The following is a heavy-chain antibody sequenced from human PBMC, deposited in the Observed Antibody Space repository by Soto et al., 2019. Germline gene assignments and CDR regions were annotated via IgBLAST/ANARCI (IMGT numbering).Heavy chain of an antibody. CDR3: ARWILGGDYDYFDY. CDR2: IYYSGST. D-gene: IGHD4-17*01. CDR1: GGSISSYY. Sequence: SETLSLTCTVSGGSISSYYWSWIRQPPGKGLEWIGYIYYSGSTNYNPSLKSRVTISVDTSKNQFSLKLSSVTAADTAVYYCARWILGGDYDYFDYWGQGTLVTVS. J-gene: IGHJ4*02. V-gene: IGHV4-59*01.